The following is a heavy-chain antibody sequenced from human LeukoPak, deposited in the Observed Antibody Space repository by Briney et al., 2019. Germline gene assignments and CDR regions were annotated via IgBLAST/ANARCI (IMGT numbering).Heavy chain of an antibody. V-gene: IGHV3-23*01. D-gene: IGHD4-17*01. CDR2: ISGSGGST. CDR1: GFTFSSYA. J-gene: IGHJ4*02. Sequence: GGSLRLSCAASGFTFSSYAMSWVRQAPGKGLEWVSAISGSGGSTYYADSVKGRFTISRDNSKNTLFLQMNSLRAEDTAVYYCARGGTTVTTSSDFWGQGTLVTVSS. CDR3: ARGGTTVTTSSDF.